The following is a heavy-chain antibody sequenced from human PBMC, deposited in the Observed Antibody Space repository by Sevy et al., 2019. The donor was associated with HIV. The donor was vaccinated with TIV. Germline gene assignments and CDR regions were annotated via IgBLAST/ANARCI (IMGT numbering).Heavy chain of an antibody. J-gene: IGHJ3*02. CDR2: VYYTGGT. Sequence: SETLSLTCTVSGGSINSDHWNWIRQPPGKGLEWIGYVYYTGGTNYNPSLKNRVTISVDRTKNQFSFNLTSVTAADTAVYYCARRNDFDIWGQGTMVTVSS. CDR1: GGSINSDH. CDR3: ARRNDFDI. V-gene: IGHV4-59*08.